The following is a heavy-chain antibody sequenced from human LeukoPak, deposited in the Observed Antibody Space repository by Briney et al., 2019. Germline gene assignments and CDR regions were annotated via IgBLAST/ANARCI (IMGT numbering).Heavy chain of an antibody. J-gene: IGHJ4*02. D-gene: IGHD3-22*01. V-gene: IGHV4-34*01. CDR3: ARGAPYYYDSSGYERLGFDY. CDR2: INHNGST. Sequence: PSETLSLTCAVYGGSFSGYYWSWIRQPPGKGLEWIGEINHNGSTNYNPSLKSRVTISVDTSKNQFSLKLSSVTAADTAVYYCARGAPYYYDSSGYERLGFDYRGQGTLVTVSS. CDR1: GGSFSGYY.